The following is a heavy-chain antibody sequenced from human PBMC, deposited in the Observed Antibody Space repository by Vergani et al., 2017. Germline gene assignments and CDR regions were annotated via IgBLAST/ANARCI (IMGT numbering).Heavy chain of an antibody. CDR2: INPNSGGT. CDR1: GYTFTGYY. Sequence: QVQLVQSGAEVKKPGASVKVSCKASGYTFTGYYMHWVRQAPGQWLEWMGWINPNSGGTNYAQKFQGRVTMTRDTSISTAYMELSRLRSDDTTVYYCARANYYGSGSNSHYYGMDVWGQGTTVTVSS. D-gene: IGHD3-10*01. J-gene: IGHJ6*02. V-gene: IGHV1-2*02. CDR3: ARANYYGSGSNSHYYGMDV.